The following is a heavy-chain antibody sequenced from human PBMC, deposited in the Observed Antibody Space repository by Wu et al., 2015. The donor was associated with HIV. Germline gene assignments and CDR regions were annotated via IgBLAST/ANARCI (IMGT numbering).Heavy chain of an antibody. D-gene: IGHD5-12*01. V-gene: IGHV1-69-2*01. Sequence: EVQLVQSGAEVKKPGATVKISCKVSGYTFPDYQIHWVQQAPGKGLDWMGLIDPEDGKTRHAERFQDRVTITADTSTDTAYMELRSLKSDDTAVYYCARTDIVAIPSGYWGQGTLVTVSS. CDR1: GYTFPDYQ. CDR3: ARTDIVAIPSGY. CDR2: IDPEDGKT. J-gene: IGHJ4*02.